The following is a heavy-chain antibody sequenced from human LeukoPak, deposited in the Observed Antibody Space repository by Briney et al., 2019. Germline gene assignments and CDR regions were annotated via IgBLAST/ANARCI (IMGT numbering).Heavy chain of an antibody. V-gene: IGHV3-23*01. Sequence: GGSLRLSCGASGFTFSDYYMSWIRQAPGKGLEWVSGISTSGDTTHYADSVRGRFTISRDNANNTLHLQMHSLRAEDTALYYCAKTFRINSYEIYDYWGQGTLVTVSS. CDR2: ISTSGDTT. CDR3: AKTFRINSYEIYDY. CDR1: GFTFSDYY. J-gene: IGHJ4*02. D-gene: IGHD3-16*01.